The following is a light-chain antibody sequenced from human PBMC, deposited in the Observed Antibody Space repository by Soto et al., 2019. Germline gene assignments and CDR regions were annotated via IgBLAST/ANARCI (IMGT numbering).Light chain of an antibody. CDR1: QSIANY. J-gene: IGKJ1*01. CDR3: QQSAKIPRT. Sequence: DIQMTQSPSSLSASVGDRVTIACRASQSIANYVSWYQQKPGKPPKSLIYAASTLQSGVSPRFSGSGSGTEFTLTITSLRPEDSAVYYCQQSAKIPRTFGQGTKVEI. V-gene: IGKV1-39*01. CDR2: AAS.